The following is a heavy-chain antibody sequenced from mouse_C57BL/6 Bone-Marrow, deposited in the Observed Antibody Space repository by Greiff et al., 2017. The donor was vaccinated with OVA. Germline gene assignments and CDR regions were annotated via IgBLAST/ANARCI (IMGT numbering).Heavy chain of an antibody. Sequence: QVQLKESGAELARPGASVKMSCKASGYTFTSYTMHWVKQRPGQGLEWIGYINPSSGYTKYNQKFKDKATLTADKSSSTAYMQLSSLTSEDSAVYYCAREVFITTVRYFDYWGQGTTLTVSS. CDR2: INPSSGYT. CDR1: GYTFTSYT. J-gene: IGHJ2*01. CDR3: AREVFITTVRYFDY. D-gene: IGHD1-1*01. V-gene: IGHV1-4*01.